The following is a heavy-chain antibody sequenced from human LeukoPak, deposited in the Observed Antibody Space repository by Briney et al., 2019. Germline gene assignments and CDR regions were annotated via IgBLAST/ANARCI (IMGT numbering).Heavy chain of an antibody. D-gene: IGHD6-6*01. CDR2: IKEDGTEK. CDR3: ARVRQYSGSKAFDF. Sequence: GGSLRLSCAASGFTFSTYWMSWVRQAPGKGLEWVANIKEDGTEKYYVESLKGRFTISRDNAKNSLSLQMNSLRADDTALYYCARVRQYSGSKAFDFWGQGTMVTVSS. J-gene: IGHJ3*01. V-gene: IGHV3-7*01. CDR1: GFTFSTYW.